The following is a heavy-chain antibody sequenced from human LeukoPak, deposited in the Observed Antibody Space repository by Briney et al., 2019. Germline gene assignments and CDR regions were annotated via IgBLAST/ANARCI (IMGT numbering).Heavy chain of an antibody. Sequence: RGGSLRLSCAASGFTFSSYAMSWVRQAPGKGLEWVSAISGSGGSTYYADSVKGRFTISRDNSKNTLYLQMNSLRAEDTAVYYCANYCAVRRSTLLCHFDYWGQGTLVTVSS. CDR1: GFTFSSYA. V-gene: IGHV3-23*01. D-gene: IGHD2-2*01. CDR3: ANYCAVRRSTLLCHFDY. CDR2: ISGSGGST. J-gene: IGHJ4*02.